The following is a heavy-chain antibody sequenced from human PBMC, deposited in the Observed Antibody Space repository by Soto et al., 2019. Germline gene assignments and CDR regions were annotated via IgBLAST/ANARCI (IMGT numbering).Heavy chain of an antibody. D-gene: IGHD6-19*01. V-gene: IGHV3-21*01. Sequence: LRLSCAASGFNFNSYTINWVRQAPGKRLEWLSSISSSGYIFSTDSVRGRFTISRDNAKNSVYLQINSLRAEDTAVYYCARLDGNSADYYYGMDVWGRGTTVTVSS. CDR3: ARLDGNSADYYYGMDV. J-gene: IGHJ6*02. CDR1: GFNFNSYT. CDR2: ISSSGYI.